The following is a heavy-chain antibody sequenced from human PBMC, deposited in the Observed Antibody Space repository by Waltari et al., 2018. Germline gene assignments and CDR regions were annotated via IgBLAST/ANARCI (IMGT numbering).Heavy chain of an antibody. CDR2: SRNKANSYTT. V-gene: IGHV3-72*01. CDR3: ARAFQYGGTSHFDD. Sequence: EVQLAESGGGLVQPGGSLRLSCAVCGFPFSAYYMDWVRQAPGKGLEWVARSRNKANSYTTEYAASVKGRFTISRDDSKNSLNLQMNSLETDDTAVYFCARAFQYGGTSHFDDWGQGTLVTVSS. J-gene: IGHJ4*02. D-gene: IGHD1-26*01. CDR1: GFPFSAYY.